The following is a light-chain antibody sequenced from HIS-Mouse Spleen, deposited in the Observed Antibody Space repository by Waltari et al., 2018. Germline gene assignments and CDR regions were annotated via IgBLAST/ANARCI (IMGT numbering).Light chain of an antibody. Sequence: QSVLTQPPSASGTPGQRVTISCSGSSSNIGSNTVNWYQQLPGMAPKLLIYGNNQRPAGVPDRVTGSKAGTSASLAISGLQSEDEADYYCAAWDDSLNGPVFGGGTKLTVL. CDR1: SSNIGSNT. J-gene: IGLJ2*01. CDR2: GNN. V-gene: IGLV1-44*01. CDR3: AAWDDSLNGPV.